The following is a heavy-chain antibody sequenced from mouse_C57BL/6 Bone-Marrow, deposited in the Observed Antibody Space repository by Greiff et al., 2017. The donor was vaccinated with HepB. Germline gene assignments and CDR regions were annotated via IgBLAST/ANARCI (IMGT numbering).Heavy chain of an antibody. CDR3: ASWEEFDY. V-gene: IGHV1-82*01. J-gene: IGHJ2*01. CDR1: GYAFSSSW. CDR2: IYPGDGDT. D-gene: IGHD4-1*01. Sequence: QVQLQQSGPELVKPGASVKISCKASGYAFSSSWMNWVKQRPGKGLEWIGRIYPGDGDTNYNGKFKGKATLTADKSSSTAYMQLSSLTSEDAAVYFCASWEEFDYWGQGTTLTVSS.